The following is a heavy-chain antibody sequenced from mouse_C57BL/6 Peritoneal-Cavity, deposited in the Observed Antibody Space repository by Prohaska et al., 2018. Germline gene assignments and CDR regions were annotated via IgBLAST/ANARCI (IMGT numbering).Heavy chain of an antibody. D-gene: IGHD2-1*01. CDR3: MRYGNYWYFDV. J-gene: IGHJ1*03. CDR1: GFTFSGFW. Sequence: EVQLLETGGGLVQPGGSRGLSCEGSGFTFSGFWMRWVRQTHGKTLEWIGDINSDCSAINYAPSIKDRFTIFRDNDKSTLYLQMSNVRSEDTATYFCMRYGNYWYFDVWGTGTTVTVSS. V-gene: IGHV11-2*01. CDR2: INSDCSAI.